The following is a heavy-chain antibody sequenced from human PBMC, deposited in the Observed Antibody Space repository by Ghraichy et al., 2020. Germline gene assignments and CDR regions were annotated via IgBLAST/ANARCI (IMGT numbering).Heavy chain of an antibody. J-gene: IGHJ4*02. CDR3: ASEEVNMPWR. CDR1: GFTFSASW. Sequence: GGSLRLSCAASGFTFSASWMHWVRQAPGKGLQWVANIKEDGSMRQYVHFVKGRFTISRDNAKKSLFLEMDSLRVEDTAVYFCASEEVNMPWRWGQGTLVTVSS. D-gene: IGHD2-2*01. CDR2: IKEDGSMR. V-gene: IGHV3-7*01.